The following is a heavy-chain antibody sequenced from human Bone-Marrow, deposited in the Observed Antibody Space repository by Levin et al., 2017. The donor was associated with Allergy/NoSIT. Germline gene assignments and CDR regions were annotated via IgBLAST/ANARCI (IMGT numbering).Heavy chain of an antibody. D-gene: IGHD2-15*01. CDR3: ARAVGCSGGSCYSRGYYYYMDV. J-gene: IGHJ6*03. CDR1: GGTFSSYA. V-gene: IGHV1-69*06. Sequence: PAASVKVSCKASGGTFSSYAISWVRQAPGQGLEWMGGIIPIFGTANYAQKFQGRVTITADKSTSTAYMELSSLRSEDTAVYYCARAVGCSGGSCYSRGYYYYMDVWGKGTTVTVSS. CDR2: IIPIFGTA.